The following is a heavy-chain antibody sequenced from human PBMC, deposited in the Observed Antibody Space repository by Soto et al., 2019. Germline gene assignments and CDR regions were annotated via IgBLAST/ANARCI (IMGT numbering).Heavy chain of an antibody. CDR3: ARDHVVETNYGFFDY. V-gene: IGHV4-59*02. Sequence: SETLFLTCTVSGGSVSNYYWSWIRQPPGKGLEWIGYMYHSGSSNYNPSLKRRVTISVDTSKNQVSLEVTSVIAADTAVYYCARDHVVETNYGFFDYWGQGPRSPSPQ. J-gene: IGHJ4*03. D-gene: IGHD2-15*01. CDR1: GGSVSNYY. CDR2: MYHSGSS.